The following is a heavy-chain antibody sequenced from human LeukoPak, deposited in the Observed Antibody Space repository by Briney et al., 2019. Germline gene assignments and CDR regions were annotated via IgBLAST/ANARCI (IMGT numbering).Heavy chain of an antibody. V-gene: IGHV3-53*01. CDR3: ARYRDDWNDDLFDY. Sequence: GGSLRLSCAASGFTVSNYYMSWVRQAPGKGLEWVSVIYNGGCTYYEDSVKGRFTISRDKSKNTLYLQMNSLRPEDPAVYYCARYRDDWNDDLFDYGGQGTLVTVSS. CDR2: IYNGGCT. CDR1: GFTVSNYY. D-gene: IGHD1-1*01. J-gene: IGHJ4*02.